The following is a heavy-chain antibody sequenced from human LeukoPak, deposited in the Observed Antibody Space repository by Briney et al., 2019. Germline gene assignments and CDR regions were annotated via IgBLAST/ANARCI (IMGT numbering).Heavy chain of an antibody. CDR3: ARDYYDSSGYLLPLYY. CDR1: GFTVNNNY. Sequence: GGALRLSFAASGFTVNNNYMSWVGQAPGKGLEGVGVIYSGGSTYYADSVKGRFTISRDNSKTTLYLQINSLRAEDTAVYYCARDYYDSSGYLLPLYYWGQGTLVTVSS. D-gene: IGHD3-22*01. V-gene: IGHV3-53*01. J-gene: IGHJ4*02. CDR2: IYSGGST.